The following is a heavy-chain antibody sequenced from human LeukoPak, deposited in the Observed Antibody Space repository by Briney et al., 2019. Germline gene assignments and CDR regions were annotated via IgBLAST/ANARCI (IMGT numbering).Heavy chain of an antibody. D-gene: IGHD2-15*01. V-gene: IGHV1-46*01. J-gene: IGHJ4*02. Sequence: ASVKVSCKASGFTLTPYYMHWVRQAPRQGVEWMGVINPRGNSTSYAQKFQGRVTMARDTSTRTGYMERSSLTSEQTAVYYCARGYCTGGSCRTLEDCDYWGQGNLVTVSS. CDR2: INPRGNST. CDR1: GFTLTPYY. CDR3: ARGYCTGGSCRTLEDCDY.